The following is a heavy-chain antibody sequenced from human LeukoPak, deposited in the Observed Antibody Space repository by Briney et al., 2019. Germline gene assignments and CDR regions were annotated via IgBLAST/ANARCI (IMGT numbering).Heavy chain of an antibody. V-gene: IGHV1-46*01. J-gene: IGHJ4*02. Sequence: ASVKVSCKASGNIFTSQDIHWVRQAPGQGLEWLGIINPSGDTTTYSQKFQGRVTTTRDMSTSTVYMELSSLRSEDTAVYYCASRGSSSSFDYWGQGTLVTVSS. CDR2: INPSGDTT. CDR3: ASRGSSSSFDY. D-gene: IGHD6-6*01. CDR1: GNIFTSQD.